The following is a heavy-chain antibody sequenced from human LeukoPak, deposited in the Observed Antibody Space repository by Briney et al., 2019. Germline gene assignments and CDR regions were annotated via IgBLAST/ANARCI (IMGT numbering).Heavy chain of an antibody. J-gene: IGHJ6*02. CDR1: GFTFSSYG. CDR3: ANYPRATIAAYYYYGMDV. Sequence: PGRSLRLSCAASGFTFSSYGMHWVRQAPGKGLEWVAVIWYDGSNKYYADSVKGRFTISRDNSKNTLYLQMNSLRAEDTAVYYCANYPRATIAAYYYYGMDVWGQGTTVTVSS. CDR2: IWYDGSNK. V-gene: IGHV3-33*06. D-gene: IGHD5-12*01.